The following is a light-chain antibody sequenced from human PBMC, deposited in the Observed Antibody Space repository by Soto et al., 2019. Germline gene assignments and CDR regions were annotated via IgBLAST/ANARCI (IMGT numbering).Light chain of an antibody. Sequence: DIQMTQSPSTLSASVGDRVTITCRASQSISSWWAWYQQKPGKAPKLLIYKASSLESGVPSRFSGSGYGTEFTPTISSLQPDDFATYYCQQYNSYPWTFGQGTKVEIK. CDR1: QSISSW. CDR3: QQYNSYPWT. CDR2: KAS. V-gene: IGKV1-5*03. J-gene: IGKJ1*01.